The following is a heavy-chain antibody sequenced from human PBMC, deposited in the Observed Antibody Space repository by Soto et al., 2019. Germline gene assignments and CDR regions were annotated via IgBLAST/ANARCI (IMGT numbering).Heavy chain of an antibody. V-gene: IGHV3-30-3*01. J-gene: IGHJ4*02. CDR3: ARDRVVAGIGEIDH. Sequence: GGSLRLSCAASGFTFSNSAMHWARQAPGKGLEWVAVISYDGNNKYYADYVKGRFTISRDNSMNTLYLQMNSLRPEDTDVYYCARDRVVAGIGEIDHWGQGTLVTVSS. CDR2: ISYDGNNK. CDR1: GFTFSNSA. D-gene: IGHD6-19*01.